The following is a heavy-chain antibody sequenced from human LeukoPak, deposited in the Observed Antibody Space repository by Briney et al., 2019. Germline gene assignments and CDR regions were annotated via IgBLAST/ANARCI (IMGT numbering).Heavy chain of an antibody. CDR1: GYTITSYA. CDR3: AREGYYYGSGSYYTHAFDI. J-gene: IGHJ3*02. CDR2: INAGNGNT. Sequence: ASVKVSCKASGYTITSYAMHWVRQAPGQRLEWMGWINAGNGNTKYSQKFQGRVTITRDTSASTAYMELSSLRSEDTAVYYCAREGYYYGSGSYYTHAFDIWGQGTVVTVSS. V-gene: IGHV1-3*01. D-gene: IGHD3-10*01.